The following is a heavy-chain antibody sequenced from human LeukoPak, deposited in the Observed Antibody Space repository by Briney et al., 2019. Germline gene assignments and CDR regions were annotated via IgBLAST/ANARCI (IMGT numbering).Heavy chain of an antibody. Sequence: GGSLRLPCAAFEFTFSNYWMSWVRQAPGKGLEWVANIKQDGSEKYYVDSVKGRFTISRDNAKKSLYLQMNSLRAGDTAVYYCARDDYSNYYYYYYYGMDVWGQGTTVTVSS. D-gene: IGHD4-4*01. CDR3: ARDDYSNYYYYYYYGMDV. CDR1: EFTFSNYW. J-gene: IGHJ6*02. V-gene: IGHV3-7*01. CDR2: IKQDGSEK.